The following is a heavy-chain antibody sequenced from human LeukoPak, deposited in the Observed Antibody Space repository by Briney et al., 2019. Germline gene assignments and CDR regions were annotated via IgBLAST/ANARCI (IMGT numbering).Heavy chain of an antibody. V-gene: IGHV4-34*01. CDR1: GGSFSGYY. D-gene: IGHD3-22*01. J-gene: IGHJ5*02. CDR3: ARVHAYYYDSSGYYYLYGWFDP. Sequence: SETLSLTSAVYGGSFSGYYWSWIRQPPGKGLEWIGEINHSGSTNYNPSLKSRVTISVDTSKNQFSLKLSSVTAADTAVYYCARVHAYYYDSSGYYYLYGWFDPWGQGTLVTVSS. CDR2: INHSGST.